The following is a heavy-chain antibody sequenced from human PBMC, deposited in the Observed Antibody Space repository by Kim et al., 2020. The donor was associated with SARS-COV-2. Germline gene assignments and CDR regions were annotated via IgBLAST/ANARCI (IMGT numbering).Heavy chain of an antibody. V-gene: IGHV4-34*01. J-gene: IGHJ5*02. CDR1: FFSFIVYY. CDR3: ARDSYYDSNLTFDP. Sequence: LSLTFSFYFFSFIVYYCSWIRQPPGKGLEWIGEINHSGSTNYNPSLKSRVTISVDTSKNQFSLKLSSVTAADTAVYYCARDSYYDSNLTFDPWGQGTLVTVSS. D-gene: IGHD3-22*01. CDR2: INHSGST.